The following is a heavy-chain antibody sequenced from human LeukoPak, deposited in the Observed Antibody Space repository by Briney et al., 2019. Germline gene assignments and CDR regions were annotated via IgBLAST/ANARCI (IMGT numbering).Heavy chain of an antibody. V-gene: IGHV1-69*05. CDR1: GYTFTSYG. Sequence: SVKVSCKASGYTFTSYGISWVRQAPGQGLEWMGGIIPIFGTANYAQKFQGRVTITTDESTSTAYMELSSLRSEDTAVYYCARHRYGGDSFDYWGQGTLVTVSS. CDR2: IIPIFGTA. D-gene: IGHD4-23*01. J-gene: IGHJ4*02. CDR3: ARHRYGGDSFDY.